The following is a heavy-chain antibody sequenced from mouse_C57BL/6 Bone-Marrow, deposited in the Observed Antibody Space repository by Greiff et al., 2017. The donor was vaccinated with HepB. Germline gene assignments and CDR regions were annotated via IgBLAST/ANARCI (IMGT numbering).Heavy chain of an antibody. CDR1: GFTFSSYA. CDR2: ISDGGSYT. V-gene: IGHV5-4*01. Sequence: EVNLVESGGGLVKPGGSLKLSCAASGFTFSSYAMSWVRQTPEKRLEWVATISDGGSYTYYPDNVKGRFTISRDNAKNNLYLQMSHLKSEDTAMYYCARDGYYGGDWYFDVWGTGTTVTVSS. D-gene: IGHD2-3*01. CDR3: ARDGYYGGDWYFDV. J-gene: IGHJ1*03.